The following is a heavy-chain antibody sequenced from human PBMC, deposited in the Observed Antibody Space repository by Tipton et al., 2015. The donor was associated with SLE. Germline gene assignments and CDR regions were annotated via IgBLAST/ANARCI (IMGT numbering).Heavy chain of an antibody. J-gene: IGHJ3*02. V-gene: IGHV4-34*01. CDR2: INHSGST. CDR3: ARIFAYSSSWYGDAFDI. D-gene: IGHD6-13*01. CDR1: GGSFSGYY. Sequence: TLSLTCAVYGGSFSGYYWNWIRQPPGKGLEWIGEINHSGSTNYNPSLKSRVTISVDTSKNQFSLKLSSVTAADTAVYYCARIFAYSSSWYGDAFDIWGQGTMVTVSS.